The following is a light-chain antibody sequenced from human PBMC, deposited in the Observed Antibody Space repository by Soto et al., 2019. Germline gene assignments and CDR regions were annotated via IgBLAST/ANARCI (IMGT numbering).Light chain of an antibody. Sequence: DIQMTQSPSYLPTSVGDRVTITCRASQTIYNYVTWYQQKPGKAPRMLVFGATRVQNGIPSRFSDTGSETDFTLTINDVQPEDFATYFCQQTYTAPRTFGQGTTLEI. CDR2: GAT. CDR3: QQTYTAPRT. V-gene: IGKV1-39*01. CDR1: QTIYNY. J-gene: IGKJ2*01.